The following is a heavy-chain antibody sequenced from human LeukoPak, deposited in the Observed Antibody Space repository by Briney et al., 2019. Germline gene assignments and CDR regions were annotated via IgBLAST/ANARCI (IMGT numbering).Heavy chain of an antibody. CDR1: GFTFSSYA. D-gene: IGHD3-3*01. V-gene: IGHV3-23*01. CDR3: AKDGLQFSEWLPPLGY. Sequence: GGSLILSCAASGFTFSSYAISWVRQAPGKGLEWVSAISGSGGSTYYADSVKGRFTISRDITKNTLYLQMNSLRAEDTAVYYCAKDGLQFSEWLPPLGYWGQGTLVTVSS. J-gene: IGHJ4*02. CDR2: ISGSGGST.